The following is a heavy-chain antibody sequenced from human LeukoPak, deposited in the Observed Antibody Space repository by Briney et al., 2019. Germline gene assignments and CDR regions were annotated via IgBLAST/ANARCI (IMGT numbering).Heavy chain of an antibody. V-gene: IGHV3-30*02. CDR2: IRYDGSNK. CDR1: GFTFSSYG. D-gene: IGHD6-6*01. Sequence: GGSLRLSCAASGFTFSSYGMHWVRQAPGKGLEWVAFIRYDGSNKYYADSAKGRFTISRDNSKKTLYLQMNSLRAEDTAVYYCARHIEYSSSSRDYWGQGTLVTVSS. J-gene: IGHJ4*02. CDR3: ARHIEYSSSSRDY.